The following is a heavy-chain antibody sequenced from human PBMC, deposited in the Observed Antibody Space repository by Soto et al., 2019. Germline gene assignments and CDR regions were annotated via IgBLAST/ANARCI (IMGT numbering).Heavy chain of an antibody. Sequence: WGSLRLSCAVSGFTFSDYGMHWVRQAPGKGLEWVAVMSYSGTYKYYADSVKGRFTISRDLSGNTLFLQMNSLRLEDTAVYFCAKEMYPRTVLDSSSPWAEYWGEGKMVTVSP. V-gene: IGHV3-30*18. D-gene: IGHD6-6*01. J-gene: IGHJ4*02. CDR2: MSYSGTYK. CDR3: AKEMYPRTVLDSSSPWAEY. CDR1: GFTFSDYG.